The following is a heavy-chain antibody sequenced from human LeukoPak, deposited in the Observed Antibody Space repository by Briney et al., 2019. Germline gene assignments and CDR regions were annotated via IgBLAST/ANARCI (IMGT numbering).Heavy chain of an antibody. CDR2: FDPEDGET. CDR3: AAAVADPNYFDY. D-gene: IGHD6-19*01. V-gene: IGHV1-24*01. J-gene: IGHJ4*02. CDR1: GYTLTELS. Sequence: ASVKVSCKVSGYTLTELSMHWVRQAPGKGLEWMGGFDPEDGETIYAQKFQGRVTMTEDTSTDTAYMELSSLRSEDTAVYYCAAAVADPNYFDYWGQGTLVTVSS.